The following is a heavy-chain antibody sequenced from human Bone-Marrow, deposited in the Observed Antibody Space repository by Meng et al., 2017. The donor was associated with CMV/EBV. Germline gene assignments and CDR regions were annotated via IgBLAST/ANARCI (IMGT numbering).Heavy chain of an antibody. J-gene: IGHJ6*02. Sequence: SETLSLTCTVSGGSISSYYWSWIRQPPGKGLEWIGYIYYSGSTNYNPSLKSRVTISVDTSKNQFPLKLSSVTAADTAVYYCARPAYGEHDYYVMDDWGQGTTVTVSS. CDR2: IYYSGST. CDR1: GGSISSYY. CDR3: ARPAYGEHDYYVMDD. D-gene: IGHD4-17*01. V-gene: IGHV4-59*01.